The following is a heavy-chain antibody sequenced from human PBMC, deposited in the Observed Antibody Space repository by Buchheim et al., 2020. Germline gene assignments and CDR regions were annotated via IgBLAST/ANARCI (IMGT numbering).Heavy chain of an antibody. Sequence: QVQLQESGPGLVTPSQTLSLTCTVSGGSINNGDYYWRWIRQSPVKGLEWIGYIYYSGTTYYNPSLKSRVTLSVDASKNQFSLMVNSVTAADTAIYYCARKYCSGGSCYGIGDDWGQRTL. D-gene: IGHD2-15*01. V-gene: IGHV4-30-4*01. CDR3: ARKYCSGGSCYGIGDD. CDR2: IYYSGTT. J-gene: IGHJ4*02. CDR1: GGSINNGDYY.